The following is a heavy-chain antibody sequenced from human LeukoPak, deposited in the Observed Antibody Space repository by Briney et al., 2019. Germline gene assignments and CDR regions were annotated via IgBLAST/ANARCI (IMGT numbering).Heavy chain of an antibody. CDR1: GGTFSSYA. V-gene: IGHV1-69*04. Sequence: ASVTVSCKASGGTFSSYAISWVRQAPGQGLEWMGRIIPILGIANYAQKFQGRVTITADKSTSTAYMELSSLRSEDTAVYYCASADFWSGYYTDAFDIWGQGTMVTVSS. CDR2: IIPILGIA. D-gene: IGHD3-3*01. J-gene: IGHJ3*02. CDR3: ASADFWSGYYTDAFDI.